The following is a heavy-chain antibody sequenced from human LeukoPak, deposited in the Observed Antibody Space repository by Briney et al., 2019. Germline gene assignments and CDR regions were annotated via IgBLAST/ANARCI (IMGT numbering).Heavy chain of an antibody. J-gene: IGHJ4*02. V-gene: IGHV3-7*01. Sequence: GGSLILSCAASGFAINTFWMNWVRQAPGKGLERVASINQGGTEKYYVDSVKGRFTISRDNAKNALYLQMYTLTAADTAVYYCARDGPPAGLYFDNWGQGTLVTVSS. CDR2: INQGGTEK. D-gene: IGHD2-2*01. CDR3: ARDGPPAGLYFDN. CDR1: GFAINTFW.